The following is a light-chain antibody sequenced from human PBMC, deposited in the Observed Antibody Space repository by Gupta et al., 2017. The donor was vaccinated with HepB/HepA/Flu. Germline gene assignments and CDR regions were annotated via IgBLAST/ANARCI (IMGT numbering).Light chain of an antibody. CDR3: QQDTNCPLT. CDR2: KVS. V-gene: IGKV1-5*03. J-gene: IGKJ4*01. CDR1: LNSDTW. Sequence: DIQMTQSHSPLSASVGDRVTIPCRAILNSDTWMDWYQQKPGKAPRLIIYKVSRRESGVPSRFSGSGSGTEFILTISRLQPEDFATYYCQQDTNCPLTFGGGTVVETK.